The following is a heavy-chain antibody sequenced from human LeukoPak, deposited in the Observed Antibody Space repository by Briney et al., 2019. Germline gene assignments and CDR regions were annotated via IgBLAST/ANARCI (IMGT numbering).Heavy chain of an antibody. Sequence: GASVKVSCKASGYTFTGYYMHWVRQAPGQGLEWMGRINPNSGGTNYAQKFQGRVTMTRDTSISTAYMELSRLRSDDTAVYYCARTQSRDGFEFRDAFDIWGQGTMVTVSS. CDR3: ARTQSRDGFEFRDAFDI. V-gene: IGHV1-2*06. D-gene: IGHD5-24*01. CDR2: INPNSGGT. CDR1: GYTFTGYY. J-gene: IGHJ3*02.